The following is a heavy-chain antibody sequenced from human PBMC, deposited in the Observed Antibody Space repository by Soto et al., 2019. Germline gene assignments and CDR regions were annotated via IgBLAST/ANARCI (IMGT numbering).Heavy chain of an antibody. D-gene: IGHD2-2*01. CDR1: GYTFINYR. CDR3: TRAYYTNTTCPYTGFYYGMDV. Sequence: ASVKVSCKASGYTFINYRLIWVRQAPGQGLEWMGWISAYNGNTNYAQKPLGRVTMTTDTSTTRTYLELRSLRSDDTPIYYCTRAYYTNTTCPYTGFYYGMDVWGQGTTVTVSS. J-gene: IGHJ6*02. V-gene: IGHV1-18*01. CDR2: ISAYNGNT.